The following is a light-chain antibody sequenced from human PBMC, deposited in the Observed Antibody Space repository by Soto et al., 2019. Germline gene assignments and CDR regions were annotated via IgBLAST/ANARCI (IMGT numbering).Light chain of an antibody. CDR1: QSVSST. J-gene: IGKJ1*01. V-gene: IGKV3-15*01. CDR2: GAS. CDR3: QQYNSYWT. Sequence: EIVMTHSQATLSVSPGERATLSCRASQSVSSTSAWYQQKPGQAPRLLIYGASTRATGIPARFSGSGSGTEFTLTISSLQPDDFATYYCQQYNSYWTFGQGTKVDTK.